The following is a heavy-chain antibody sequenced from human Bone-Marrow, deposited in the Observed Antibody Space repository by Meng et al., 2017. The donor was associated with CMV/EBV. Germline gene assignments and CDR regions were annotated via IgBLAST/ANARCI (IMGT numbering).Heavy chain of an antibody. J-gene: IGHJ4*02. CDR3: TRTWIDSFTPDFDY. D-gene: IGHD2-2*03. CDR2: INPKSAGT. CDR1: GYTFVGHY. Sequence: QGQLVQSGSEAKKPGASVKVSCKTSGYTFVGHYIHWVRQAPGQGLEWMGRINPKSAGTDYVEKFQGRVTMTRDTSNTIVYMELSRLTADDTAVYYRTRTWIDSFTPDFDYWGQGSLVTVSS. V-gene: IGHV1-2*06.